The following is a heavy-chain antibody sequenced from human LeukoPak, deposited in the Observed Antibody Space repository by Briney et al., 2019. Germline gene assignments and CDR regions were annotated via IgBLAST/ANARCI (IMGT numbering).Heavy chain of an antibody. CDR3: ARIGSIAARPWHEDAFDI. CDR2: IDWDDDK. D-gene: IGHD6-6*01. CDR1: GFSLSTSGMC. J-gene: IGHJ3*02. Sequence: SGPALVKPTQTLTLTCTFSGFSLSTSGMCVSWIRQPPGKALEWLARIDWDDDKYYSTSLKTRLTTSKDTSKNQVVLTMTNMDPVDTATYYCARIGSIAARPWHEDAFDIWGQGTMVTVSS. V-gene: IGHV2-70*11.